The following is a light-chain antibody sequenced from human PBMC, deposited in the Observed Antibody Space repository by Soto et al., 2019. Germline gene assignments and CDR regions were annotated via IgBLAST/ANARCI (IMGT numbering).Light chain of an antibody. Sequence: DVQMTQSPSTLSASVGDRVTITCRASQSISGWLAWYQQRPGTAPKLMIYKASTLETGVPSRFSGSGSGTEFPLTINNLQPDDFATYYCQQYAGYSRTFGQGTKVEIK. V-gene: IGKV1-5*03. CDR3: QQYAGYSRT. CDR1: QSISGW. CDR2: KAS. J-gene: IGKJ1*01.